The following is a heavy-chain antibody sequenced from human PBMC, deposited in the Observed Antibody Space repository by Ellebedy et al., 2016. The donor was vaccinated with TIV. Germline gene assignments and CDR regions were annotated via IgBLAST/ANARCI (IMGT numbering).Heavy chain of an antibody. CDR1: GYTFTNYH. V-gene: IGHV1-18*01. J-gene: IGHJ4*02. Sequence: ASVKVSCXTSGYTFTNYHIIWVRQAPGQGLEWMGWISTFNGNTNFAQNLQGRVTMTTDTSTTTAYMELRSLTSDDTAVYYCARGYSGYDYFDYWGQGTLVTVSS. D-gene: IGHD5-12*01. CDR3: ARGYSGYDYFDY. CDR2: ISTFNGNT.